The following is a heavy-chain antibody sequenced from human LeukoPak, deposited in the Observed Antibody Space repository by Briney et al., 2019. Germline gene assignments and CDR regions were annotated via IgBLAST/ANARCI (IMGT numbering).Heavy chain of an antibody. J-gene: IGHJ4*02. CDR2: ISGSGGST. CDR3: AKDPSEYYYDSSGYYYPSYYFDY. CDR1: GFTFSSYA. D-gene: IGHD3-22*01. Sequence: GGSLRLSCAASGFTFSSYAMSWVRQAPGKGLEWVSAISGSGGSTYYADSVKGRFTISRDNSKNTLYLQMSSLRAEDTAVYYCAKDPSEYYYDSSGYYYPSYYFDYWGQGTLVTVSS. V-gene: IGHV3-23*01.